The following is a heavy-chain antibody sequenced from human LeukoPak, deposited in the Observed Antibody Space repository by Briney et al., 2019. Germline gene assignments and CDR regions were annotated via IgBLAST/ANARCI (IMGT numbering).Heavy chain of an antibody. Sequence: SETEPLTCSCFDGSISNYYWSWIRQPPGKGLEGIGQSYYSGGSTSNPSVESRVTISVDTSKNQFSLKLTAVTAADTAVYDCATNSAVATSRSWFDPWGQGTLVTVSS. CDR2: SYYSGGS. CDR1: DGSISNYY. J-gene: IGHJ5*02. V-gene: IGHV4-59*08. CDR3: ATNSAVATSRSWFDP. D-gene: IGHD6-19*01.